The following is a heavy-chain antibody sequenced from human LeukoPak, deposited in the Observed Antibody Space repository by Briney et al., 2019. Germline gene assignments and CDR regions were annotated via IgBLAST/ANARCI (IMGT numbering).Heavy chain of an antibody. CDR1: GFTFSSYG. Sequence: PGGSLRLSCAASGFTFSSYGMHWVRQAPGKGLEWVAVISYDGSNKYYADSVKGRFTISRDNSKNTLYLQMNSLRAEDTAVYYCAKDWSPSSSWYPYYFDYWGQGTLVTVSS. V-gene: IGHV3-30*18. J-gene: IGHJ4*02. CDR3: AKDWSPSSSWYPYYFDY. CDR2: ISYDGSNK. D-gene: IGHD6-13*01.